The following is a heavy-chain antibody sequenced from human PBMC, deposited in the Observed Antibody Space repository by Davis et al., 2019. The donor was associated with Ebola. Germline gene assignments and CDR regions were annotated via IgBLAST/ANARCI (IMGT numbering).Heavy chain of an antibody. CDR2: IYYSGNT. V-gene: IGHV4-59*01. J-gene: IGHJ4*02. Sequence: PSETLSLTCTVSGGSISSYYWSWIRQPPGKGLEWIGYIYYSGNTNYNPSLKSRVTISVDTSKNQFSLKLSSVTAADTAVYYCARAPSPTIPYYFDYWGQGTLVTASS. CDR3: ARAPSPTIPYYFDY. CDR1: GGSISSYY.